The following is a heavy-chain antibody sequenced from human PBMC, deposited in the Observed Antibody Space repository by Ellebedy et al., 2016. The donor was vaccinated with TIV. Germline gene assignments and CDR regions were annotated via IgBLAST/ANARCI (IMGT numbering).Heavy chain of an antibody. V-gene: IGHV3-74*01. J-gene: IGHJ4*02. D-gene: IGHD3-22*01. CDR2: LNSDGTIT. CDR3: AREGVYWYYFDS. Sequence: GESLKISXAASGFTFNNYWMHWVRQVPGKGLVWVSRLNSDGTITNYADSVRGRFIISRDNAKSTLYLQMNSLRAEDTAVYYCAREGVYWYYFDSWGQGTLVTVSS. CDR1: GFTFNNYW.